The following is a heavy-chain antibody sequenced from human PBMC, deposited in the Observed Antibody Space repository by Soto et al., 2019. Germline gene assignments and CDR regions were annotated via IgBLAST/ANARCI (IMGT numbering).Heavy chain of an antibody. CDR2: ISGSGGST. V-gene: IGHV3-23*01. CDR3: AKAPITIFGVVTPRDYFDD. CDR1: GFTFSSYA. J-gene: IGHJ4*02. Sequence: PGGSLRLSCAASGFTFSSYAMSWVRQAPGKGLEWVSAISGSGGSTYYADSVKGRFTISRDNSKNTLYLQMNSLRAEDTAVYYCAKAPITIFGVVTPRDYFDDWGQGTLVTVSS. D-gene: IGHD3-3*01.